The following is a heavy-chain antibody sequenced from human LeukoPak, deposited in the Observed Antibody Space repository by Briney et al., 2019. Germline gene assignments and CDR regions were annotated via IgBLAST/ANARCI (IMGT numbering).Heavy chain of an antibody. CDR3: VRESAYDSGWVTRWFDP. CDR1: GGSISSSSYY. V-gene: IGHV4-39*02. D-gene: IGHD6-19*01. J-gene: IGHJ5*02. CDR2: FYYSGNT. Sequence: SETLSLTCTVSGGSISSSSYYWGWIRQPPGKGLEWIGSFYYSGNTYYNPSLKSRVTISIDTSKNQFSLKLSSVTPEDTAIYYCVRESAYDSGWVTRWFDPWGQGTLVTVSS.